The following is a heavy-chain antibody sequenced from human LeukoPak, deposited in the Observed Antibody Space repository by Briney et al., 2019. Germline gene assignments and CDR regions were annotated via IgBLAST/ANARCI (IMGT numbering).Heavy chain of an antibody. Sequence: PGGSLRLSCVASGFIFSGSAMHWVRQASGKGLEWVGHIRSKANNYATAYAASVKGMFTIPRDDSKKSTYLQMNSLKTEDTAVYYCAKDARHTDYWGQGTLVSVSS. CDR3: AKDARHTDY. V-gene: IGHV3-73*01. CDR2: IRSKANNYAT. CDR1: GFIFSGSA. J-gene: IGHJ4*02.